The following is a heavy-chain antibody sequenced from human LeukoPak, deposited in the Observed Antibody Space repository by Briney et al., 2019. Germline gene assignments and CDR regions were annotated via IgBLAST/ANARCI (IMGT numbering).Heavy chain of an antibody. J-gene: IGHJ5*02. D-gene: IGHD5-18*01. CDR1: GYSFTSYG. V-gene: IGHV1-18*01. CDR3: AGRGYSYGYDWFDP. Sequence: GASVKVSCKASGYSFTSYGLSWVRHTPGQGLEWMGWISTYNGNTNYAQKFQGRVTMTTDTSTGTAYMELRSLRSDDTAVYYCAGRGYSYGYDWFDPWGQGTLVTVSS. CDR2: ISTYNGNT.